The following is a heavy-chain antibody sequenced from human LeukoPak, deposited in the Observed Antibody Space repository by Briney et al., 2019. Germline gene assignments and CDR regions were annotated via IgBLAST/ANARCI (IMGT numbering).Heavy chain of an antibody. V-gene: IGHV3-30*03. CDR2: ISYDGSNK. D-gene: IGHD1-1*01. J-gene: IGHJ3*02. CDR3: WGPNWNVMDAFDI. Sequence: PGGSLRLSCAASGFTFSSYGMHWVRQAPGKGLEWVAVISYDGSNKYYADSVKGRFTISRDNSKNTLYLQMNSLRAEDTAVYYCWGPNWNVMDAFDIWGQGTMVTVSS. CDR1: GFTFSSYG.